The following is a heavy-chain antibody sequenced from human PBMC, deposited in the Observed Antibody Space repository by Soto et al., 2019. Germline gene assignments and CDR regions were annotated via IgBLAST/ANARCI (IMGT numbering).Heavy chain of an antibody. V-gene: IGHV3-23*01. J-gene: IGHJ4*02. CDR1: GFTFSSYA. CDR3: AIKGRGYCSGGSCYVTLKTVPFDY. Sequence: GGSLRLSCAASGFTFSSYAMSWVRQAPGKGLEWVSAISGSGGSTYYADSVKGRFTISRENSKNTLYLQMNSLRAEETAVYYCAIKGRGYCSGGSCYVTLKTVPFDYWGQGTLVTVSS. D-gene: IGHD2-15*01. CDR2: ISGSGGST.